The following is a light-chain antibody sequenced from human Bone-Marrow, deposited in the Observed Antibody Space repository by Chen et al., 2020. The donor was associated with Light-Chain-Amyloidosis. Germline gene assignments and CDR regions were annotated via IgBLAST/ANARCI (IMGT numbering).Light chain of an antibody. CDR2: EVT. J-gene: IGLJ1*01. CDR3: SSYTITNTLV. CDR1: SSDVGGYKH. V-gene: IGLV2-14*01. Sequence: QSALTQPASVSGSPGQSITISCTGTSSDVGGYKHVSWYQQHPDKTPKLMIYEVTNQPSWVPERFSGSKSDNTVSLTISGLQTEDEADYFCSSYTITNTLVFGSGTRVTV.